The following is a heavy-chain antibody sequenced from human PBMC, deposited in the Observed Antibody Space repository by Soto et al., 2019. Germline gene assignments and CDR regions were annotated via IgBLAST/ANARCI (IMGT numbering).Heavy chain of an antibody. J-gene: IGHJ6*02. CDR2: ISSSSSHI. Sequence: EVQLVESGGGLVKPGGSLRLACAASGFTLTTYSMNWVRQASGKGLGWVATISSSSSHIYYADSVKGRFTISRDNARNSLYLQMNSLRAEDTAVYYCVRERGLSSYYGMDVWGQGTTVTVSS. V-gene: IGHV3-21*02. CDR1: GFTLTTYS. D-gene: IGHD3-10*01. CDR3: VRERGLSSYYGMDV.